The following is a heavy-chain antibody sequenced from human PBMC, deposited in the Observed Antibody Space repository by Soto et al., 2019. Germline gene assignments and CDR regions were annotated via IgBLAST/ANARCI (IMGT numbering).Heavy chain of an antibody. J-gene: IGHJ4*02. CDR3: TRGPRPISTGTGAY. CDR2: IYNDGTYS. V-gene: IGHV3-74*01. D-gene: IGHD3-10*01. CDR1: GFIFKMYW. Sequence: EVQLVESGGGLVPPGGSVRLSCAASGFIFKMYWMHWVRQSPGKGLVWISRIYNDGTYSDYADSVRGRFTISRDNVNDTLYLNMNNLRAEDSGLYYCTRGPRPISTGTGAYWGQGTQVTVSS.